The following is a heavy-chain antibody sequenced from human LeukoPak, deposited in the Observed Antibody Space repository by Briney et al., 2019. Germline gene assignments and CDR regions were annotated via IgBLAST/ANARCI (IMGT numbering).Heavy chain of an antibody. CDR2: ISYDGSNK. V-gene: IGHV3-30*04. Sequence: GGSLRLSCAASGFTFSSYAMHWVRQAPGKGLEWVAVISYDGSNKYYADSVKGRFTISRDNSKNTLYLQMNSLRAEDTAVYYCASFESIRIAVAGSYYYGMDVWGQGTTVTVSS. CDR3: ASFESIRIAVAGSYYYGMDV. J-gene: IGHJ6*02. CDR1: GFTFSSYA. D-gene: IGHD6-19*01.